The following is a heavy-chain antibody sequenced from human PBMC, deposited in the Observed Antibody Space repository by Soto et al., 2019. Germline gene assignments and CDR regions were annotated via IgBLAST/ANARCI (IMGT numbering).Heavy chain of an antibody. J-gene: IGHJ5*02. Sequence: QVQLVQSGAEVKKPGASVKVSCKASGYTFTSYYMHWVRQAPGQGLEWMRIINPSGGSTSYAQKFQGRVTMTRDTSTSTVYMELSSLRSEDTAVYYCAREEGSSGYYGVGWFDPWGQGTLVTVSS. CDR1: GYTFTSYY. D-gene: IGHD3-22*01. CDR3: AREEGSSGYYGVGWFDP. V-gene: IGHV1-46*01. CDR2: INPSGGST.